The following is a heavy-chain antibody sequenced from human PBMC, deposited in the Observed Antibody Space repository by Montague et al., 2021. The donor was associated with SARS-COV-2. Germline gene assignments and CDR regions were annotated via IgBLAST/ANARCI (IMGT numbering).Heavy chain of an antibody. CDR3: ARDGADYSFAYYHEMDV. J-gene: IGHJ6*02. Sequence: SETLSLTCTVSGASVRTYYWSWIRQSAGKKLEWMGRLYTSGSTYXNPSFKSRVTMSLYTSKNLFSLNLSSMTAADTAVYYCARDGADYSFAYYHEMDVWGQGIAVTASS. D-gene: IGHD5-12*01. CDR1: GASVRTYY. V-gene: IGHV4-4*07. CDR2: LYTSGST.